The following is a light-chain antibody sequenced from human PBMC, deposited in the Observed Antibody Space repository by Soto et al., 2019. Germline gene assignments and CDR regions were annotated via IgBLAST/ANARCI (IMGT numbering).Light chain of an antibody. CDR1: SGNGTYA. CDR3: QTWGTGIWV. V-gene: IGLV4-69*01. J-gene: IGLJ3*02. Sequence: QSVLTQSPSASASLGASVKLTCTLSSGNGTYAIAWHQQQPEKGPRYLMKLNSDGRHSKGDGIPDRFSGSTSGAERYLTIASLQYDDEADYYCQTWGTGIWVFVGGTKLTVL. CDR2: LNSDGRH.